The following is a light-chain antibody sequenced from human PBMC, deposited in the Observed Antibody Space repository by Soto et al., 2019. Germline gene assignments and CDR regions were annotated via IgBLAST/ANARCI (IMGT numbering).Light chain of an antibody. CDR3: AAWDDSLNGRV. V-gene: IGLV1-44*01. CDR2: YDN. J-gene: IGLJ1*01. CDR1: NSNIGSNT. Sequence: QSVLTQPPSASGTPGQRVTISCSGSNSNIGSNTVNWYQQLPGTAPKLLIYYDNLRPSGGPDRISGSKSGTSASLGISGLQSDDEADYYCAAWDDSLNGRVFGTGTKLTVL.